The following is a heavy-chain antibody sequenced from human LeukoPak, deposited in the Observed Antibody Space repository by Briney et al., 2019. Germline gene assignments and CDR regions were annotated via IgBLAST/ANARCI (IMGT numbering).Heavy chain of an antibody. Sequence: PSETLSLTCTVSGGSISTYYWSWIRQPPGKGLEWIGYISYSGSTNYNPSLKSRVTISVDTSKNQFSLKLSSVTAADTAVYYCARGRGAVAGTFDYWGQGTLVTVSS. V-gene: IGHV4-59*01. J-gene: IGHJ4*02. D-gene: IGHD6-19*01. CDR3: ARGRGAVAGTFDY. CDR1: GGSISTYY. CDR2: ISYSGST.